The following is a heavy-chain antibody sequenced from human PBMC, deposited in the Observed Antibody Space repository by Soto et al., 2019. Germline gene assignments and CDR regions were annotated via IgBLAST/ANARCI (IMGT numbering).Heavy chain of an antibody. J-gene: IGHJ6*02. CDR3: ARGRRSSSWFLMGYGMDV. CDR2: INHSGST. CDR1: GGSFSGYY. Sequence: NPSETLSLTCAVYGGSFSGYYWSWIRQPPGKGLEWIGEINHSGSTNYNPSPKSRVTISVDTSKNQFSLKLSSVTTADTAVYYCARGRRSSSWFLMGYGMDVWGQGTTVTVSS. D-gene: IGHD6-13*01. V-gene: IGHV4-34*01.